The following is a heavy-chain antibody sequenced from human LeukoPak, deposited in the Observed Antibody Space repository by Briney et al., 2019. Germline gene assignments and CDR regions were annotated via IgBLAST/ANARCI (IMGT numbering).Heavy chain of an antibody. CDR2: IYSGGST. V-gene: IGHV3-53*01. J-gene: IGHJ4*02. CDR3: ASSAVGADFDY. Sequence: PGGSLRLSCAASGFPVSSNYMSWVRQAPGKGLEWVSVIYSGGSTYYADSVKGRFTISRDNSKNTLYLQMNSLRAEDTAVYYCASSAVGADFDYWGQGTLVTVSS. CDR1: GFPVSSNY. D-gene: IGHD1-26*01.